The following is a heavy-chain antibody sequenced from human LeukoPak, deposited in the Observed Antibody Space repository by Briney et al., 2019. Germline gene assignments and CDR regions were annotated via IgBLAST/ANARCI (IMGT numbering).Heavy chain of an antibody. J-gene: IGHJ6*03. D-gene: IGHD2-15*01. CDR2: IYHSGST. Sequence: SETLSLTCAVYGGSFSGDYWSWSRQPPGKGLEWIGYIYHSGSTYYNPSLKSRVTISVDRSKNQFSLKLSSVTAADTAVYYCAAATDYYYMDVWGKGTTVTVSS. CDR3: AAATDYYYMDV. CDR1: GGSFSGDY. V-gene: IGHV4-34*01.